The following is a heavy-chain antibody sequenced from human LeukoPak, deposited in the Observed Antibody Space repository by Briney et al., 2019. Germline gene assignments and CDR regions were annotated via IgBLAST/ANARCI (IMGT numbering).Heavy chain of an antibody. V-gene: IGHV1-3*01. CDR1: GYTFTSYA. CDR3: ARGEGRIVGATGEFDY. J-gene: IGHJ4*02. Sequence: ASVKASCKASGYTFTSYAMHWVRQAPGQRLEWMGWINAGNGNTKYSQKFQGRVTITRDTSASTAYMELSSLRSEDTAVYYCARGEGRIVGATGEFDYWGQGTLVTVSS. D-gene: IGHD1-26*01. CDR2: INAGNGNT.